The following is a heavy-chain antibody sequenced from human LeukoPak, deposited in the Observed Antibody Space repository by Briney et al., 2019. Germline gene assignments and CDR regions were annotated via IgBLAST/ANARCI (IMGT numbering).Heavy chain of an antibody. D-gene: IGHD6-19*01. J-gene: IGHJ4*02. CDR1: GYTFTGYY. CDR3: ARNLKQWLAPPGY. CDR2: INPNSGGT. V-gene: IGHV1-2*02. Sequence: APVKVSCKASGYTFTGYYMHWVRQAPGQGLEWMGWINPNSGGTNYAQKFQGRVTMTRDTSISTAYMELSRLRSDDTAVYYCARNLKQWLAPPGYWGQGTLVTVSS.